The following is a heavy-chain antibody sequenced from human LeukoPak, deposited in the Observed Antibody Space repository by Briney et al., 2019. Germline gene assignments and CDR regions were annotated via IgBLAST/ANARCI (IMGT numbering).Heavy chain of an antibody. CDR3: AKTRAAAGPLAYFDY. Sequence: GGSLRLPCAASGFTFSTYAMSWVRQAPGKGLQWVSAISGSGGSTYYADSVKGRFTISRDNSKSTLYLQMKSLRAEDTALYYCAKTRAAAGPLAYFDYWGQGTLVTVSS. J-gene: IGHJ4*02. CDR2: ISGSGGST. D-gene: IGHD6-13*01. V-gene: IGHV3-23*01. CDR1: GFTFSTYA.